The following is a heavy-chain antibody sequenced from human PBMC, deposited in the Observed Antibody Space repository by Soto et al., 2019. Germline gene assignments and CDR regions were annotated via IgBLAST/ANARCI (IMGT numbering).Heavy chain of an antibody. V-gene: IGHV3-23*01. Sequence: GGSLRLSCAASGFTFSSYAMSWVRQAPGKGLEWVSAISGSGGSTYYADSVKGRFTISRDNSKNTLYLQMNSLRAEDTAVYYCAKNRPSYYDFWSGYPIPNSYYYMDVWGKGPTVTVSS. D-gene: IGHD3-3*01. CDR2: ISGSGGST. CDR1: GFTFSSYA. CDR3: AKNRPSYYDFWSGYPIPNSYYYMDV. J-gene: IGHJ6*03.